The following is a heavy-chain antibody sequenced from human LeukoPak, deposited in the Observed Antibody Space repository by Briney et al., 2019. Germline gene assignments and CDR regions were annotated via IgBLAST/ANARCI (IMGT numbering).Heavy chain of an antibody. J-gene: IGHJ4*02. CDR2: IYYSGST. CDR3: ATHSSSYSYFDY. Sequence: PSETLSLTCIVSGGSISSGDYYWSWIRQPPGKGLDGIGYIYYSGSTYYNPSLKSRITMSVDTSKNQFSLKLSSVTAADTAVYYCATHSSSYSYFDYWGQGTLVTVSS. V-gene: IGHV4-30-4*01. CDR1: GGSISSGDYY. D-gene: IGHD3-22*01.